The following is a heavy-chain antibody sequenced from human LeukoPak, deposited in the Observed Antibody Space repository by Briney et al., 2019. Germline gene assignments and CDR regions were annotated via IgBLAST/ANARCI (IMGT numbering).Heavy chain of an antibody. V-gene: IGHV1-2*02. CDR2: INPNSGGT. D-gene: IGHD5-24*01. CDR3: ARLYLPATRFDY. J-gene: IGHJ4*02. Sequence: ASVTVSCKASGYTFTGYYMHWVRQAPGQGLEWMGWINPNSGGTNYAQKFQGRVTMTRDTSISTAYMELSRLRSDDTAVYYCARLYLPATRFDYWGQGTLVTVSS. CDR1: GYTFTGYY.